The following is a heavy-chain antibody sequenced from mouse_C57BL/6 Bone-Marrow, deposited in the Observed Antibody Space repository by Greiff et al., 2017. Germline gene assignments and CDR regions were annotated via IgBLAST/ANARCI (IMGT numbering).Heavy chain of an antibody. CDR3: ARPPYYYGSSYGYFDV. CDR1: GFTFSDYG. J-gene: IGHJ1*03. V-gene: IGHV5-17*01. CDR2: ISSGSSTI. D-gene: IGHD1-1*01. Sequence: DVMLVESGGGLVKPGGSLKLSCAASGFTFSDYGMHWVRQAPEKGLEWVAYISSGSSTIYYAHTVKGRFTISRDNAKNTLFLQMTSLRSEDTAMYYCARPPYYYGSSYGYFDVWGTGTTVTVSS.